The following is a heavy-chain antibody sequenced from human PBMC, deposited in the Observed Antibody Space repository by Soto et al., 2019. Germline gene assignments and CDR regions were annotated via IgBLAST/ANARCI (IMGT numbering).Heavy chain of an antibody. CDR3: AKDQASGQGSFDS. CDR1: GFTFNMYG. CDR2: ISYDGSNQ. Sequence: LILSCAASGFTFNMYGMQWVCQAPDKGLACVALISYDGSNQYYAASVKGRFTISRDNSKNTLFLQMNSLRADDAAVYDSAKDQASGQGSFDSWGQGPLVTVSS. J-gene: IGHJ4*02. V-gene: IGHV3-30*18.